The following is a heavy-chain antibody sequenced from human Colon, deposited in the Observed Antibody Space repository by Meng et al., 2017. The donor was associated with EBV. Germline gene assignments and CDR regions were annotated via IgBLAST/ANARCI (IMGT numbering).Heavy chain of an antibody. CDR1: GFTFSSYG. CDR3: ARDIVSRIPAY. CDR2: IWYDGSNQ. J-gene: IGHJ4*02. V-gene: IGHV3-33*01. Sequence: QGQVVESGGGVVQPGESLTLSCTGSGFTFSSYGMHWVRQAPGKGLEWVGFIWYDGSNQYYVDSVKGRFTISRDNSKNTLYLQMSSLRAEDTAVYYCARDIVSRIPAYWGQGTLVTVSS. D-gene: IGHD5/OR15-5a*01.